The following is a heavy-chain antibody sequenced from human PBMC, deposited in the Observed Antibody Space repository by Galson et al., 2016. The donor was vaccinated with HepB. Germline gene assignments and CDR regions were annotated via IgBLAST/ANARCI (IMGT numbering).Heavy chain of an antibody. V-gene: IGHV3-23*01. CDR3: VTYPNWEAGC. J-gene: IGHJ4*02. CDR2: INHRGEST. D-gene: IGHD7-27*01. Sequence: SLRLSCAASGFTFSNHDMNWVRQAPGKGLEYISNINHRGESTSYVHSVKGRFTISRDNSRNTLYLQMDTLRAEDTAIYSLVTYPNWEAGCWGRGPPVTVSS. CDR1: GFTFSNHD.